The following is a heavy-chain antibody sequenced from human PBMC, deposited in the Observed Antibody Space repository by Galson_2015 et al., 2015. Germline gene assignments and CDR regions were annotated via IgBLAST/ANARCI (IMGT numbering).Heavy chain of an antibody. V-gene: IGHV4-39*01. CDR2: IYYSGST. Sequence: SETLSLTCTVSGGSISSSSYYWGWIRQPPGKGLEWIGSIYYSGSTYYNPSLKSRVTISVDTSKNQFSLKLSSVTAADTAVYYCARRIAAALTGVYYFDYWGQGTLVTVSS. J-gene: IGHJ4*02. CDR1: GGSISSSSYY. D-gene: IGHD6-13*01. CDR3: ARRIAAALTGVYYFDY.